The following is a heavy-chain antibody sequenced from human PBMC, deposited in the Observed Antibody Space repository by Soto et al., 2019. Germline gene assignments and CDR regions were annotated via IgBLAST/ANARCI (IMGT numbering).Heavy chain of an antibody. D-gene: IGHD2-15*01. Sequence: SETLSLTCTVSGGSINTNNYYWGWVRQPPGKGLEWIGSVFYNGTTYYSPSLKSRVTISLAPSRTQFSLKLESVTAADTAVYLCARLVVVSPVANAWGQGTLVTVSS. CDR1: GGSINTNNYY. V-gene: IGHV4-39*01. CDR3: ARLVVVSPVANA. J-gene: IGHJ5*02. CDR2: VFYNGTT.